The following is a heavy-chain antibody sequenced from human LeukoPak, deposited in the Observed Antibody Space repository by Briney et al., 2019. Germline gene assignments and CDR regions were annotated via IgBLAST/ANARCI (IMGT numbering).Heavy chain of an antibody. CDR2: INPNSGGT. J-gene: IGHJ5*02. CDR1: GYTFSGYY. CDR3: ARVRRDGNYRNWFDP. D-gene: IGHD4-17*01. Sequence: ASVKVSCKASGYTFSGYYMHWVRQAPGQGLEWMGWINPNSGGTNYAQKFQGRVTMTRDTSISTAYMELSRLRSDDTAVYYCARVRRDGNYRNWFDPWGQGTLVTVSS. V-gene: IGHV1-2*02.